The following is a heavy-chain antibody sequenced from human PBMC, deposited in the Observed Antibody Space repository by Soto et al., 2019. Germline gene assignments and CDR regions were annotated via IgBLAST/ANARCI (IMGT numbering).Heavy chain of an antibody. CDR3: ARGVVYTLINLVVVVAAYNWFDP. CDR1: GYTFTSYA. J-gene: IGHJ5*02. CDR2: INAGNGNT. Sequence: VASVKVSCKASGYTFTSYAMHWVRQAPGQRLEWMGWINAGNGNTKYSQKFQGRVTITRDTSASTAYMELSSLRSEDTAVYYCARGVVYTLINLVVVVAAYNWFDPWGQGTLVTVSS. V-gene: IGHV1-3*01. D-gene: IGHD2-15*01.